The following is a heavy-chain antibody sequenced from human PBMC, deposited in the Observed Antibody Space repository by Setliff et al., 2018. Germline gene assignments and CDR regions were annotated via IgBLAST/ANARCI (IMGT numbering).Heavy chain of an antibody. V-gene: IGHV4-39*01. CDR3: ARHKSNGSGSYPSLYMDV. D-gene: IGHD3-10*01. CDR1: GGSIRSSTHY. J-gene: IGHJ6*03. CDR2: IYYSGST. Sequence: SETLSLTCTVSGGSIRSSTHYWGWIRQPPGKGLEWVATIYYSGSTYSNPSLKSRLIISVDAPDNQFSVKLSSVTAADTAVYYCARHKSNGSGSYPSLYMDVWGKGIMVTV.